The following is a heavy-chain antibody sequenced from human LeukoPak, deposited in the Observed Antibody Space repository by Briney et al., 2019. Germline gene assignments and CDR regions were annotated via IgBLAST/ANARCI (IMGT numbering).Heavy chain of an antibody. CDR2: IRYDGSKN. J-gene: IGHJ4*02. CDR1: GFTFSNYG. Sequence: PGGSLRLSCAASGFTFSNYGMHWVRQAPGKGLEWVAIIRYDGSKNYYADSVKGRFTISRDNSNNTLFLQMSSLRAEDTAVYYCAKDLAPGMAATGPGYWGQGTLVTVSS. D-gene: IGHD6-13*01. V-gene: IGHV3-30*02. CDR3: AKDLAPGMAATGPGY.